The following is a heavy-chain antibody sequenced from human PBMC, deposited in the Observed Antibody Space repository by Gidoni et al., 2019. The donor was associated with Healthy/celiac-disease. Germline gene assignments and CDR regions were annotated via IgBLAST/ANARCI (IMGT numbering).Heavy chain of an antibody. CDR1: GFTFNSYS. D-gene: IGHD6-19*01. CDR2: SSSSSTYI. V-gene: IGHV3-21*01. J-gene: IGHJ4*02. CDR3: ARDRQWLVPWGEGVFDY. Sequence: EVPLVESGGGLVKPGGSLRLSCAASGFTFNSYSMNWVRQAPGKGLEWVSSSSSSSTYIYYADSVKGRITIARDNAKNSLYLQMNSLRAEDTAVYYCARDRQWLVPWGEGVFDYWGQGTLVTVSS.